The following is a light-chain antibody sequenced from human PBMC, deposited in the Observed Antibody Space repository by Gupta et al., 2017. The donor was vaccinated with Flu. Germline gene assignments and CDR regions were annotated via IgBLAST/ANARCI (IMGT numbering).Light chain of an antibody. CDR2: DID. V-gene: IGLV8-61*01. CDR3: LNCTDSGVAV. Sequence: QVVVTQEPSVSASHGGTVTLTCGLTSGAVVSTYSPSWYQQSQAPHPILCSDDIDLRFPAVPGRGSGSVRTSTGAITRTGAEAEDESYYESLNCTDSGVAVFGEGTKLTVL. CDR1: SGAVVSTYS. J-gene: IGLJ2*01.